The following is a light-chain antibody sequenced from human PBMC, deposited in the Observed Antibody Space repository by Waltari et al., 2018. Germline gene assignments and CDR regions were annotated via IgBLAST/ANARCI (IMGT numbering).Light chain of an antibody. Sequence: DIQMTQSPSTLSAFVGDRVSITCRASQSMSYSLAWYQQKPGKAPKLLIYNASTLESGVPSRFSGSGSGTEFTLTISSLQPDDFATYYCQQYNSYSPTWTFGQGTKVEIK. CDR3: QQYNSYSPTWT. CDR1: QSMSYS. V-gene: IGKV1-5*03. CDR2: NAS. J-gene: IGKJ1*01.